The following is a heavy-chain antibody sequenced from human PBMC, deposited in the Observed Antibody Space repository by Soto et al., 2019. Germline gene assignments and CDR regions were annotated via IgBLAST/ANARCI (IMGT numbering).Heavy chain of an antibody. CDR2: INPNSGGT. CDR1: GYTFTGYY. Sequence: GASVKVSCKASGYTFTGYYMHWVRQAPGQGLEWMGWINPNSGGTNYAQKFQGRVTMTRDTSISTAYMELSRLRSDDTAVYYCALRANSGWSSFDYWGQGTLVTVSS. V-gene: IGHV1-2*02. D-gene: IGHD6-19*01. CDR3: ALRANSGWSSFDY. J-gene: IGHJ4*02.